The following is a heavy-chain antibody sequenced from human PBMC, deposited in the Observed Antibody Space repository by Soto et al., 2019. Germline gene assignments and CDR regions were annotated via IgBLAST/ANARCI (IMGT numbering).Heavy chain of an antibody. CDR3: ARGRITMVRGPNKPPGGYGMDV. Sequence: GVLRLSCAASGFTFSSYEMNWVRQAPGKGLEWVSYISSSGSTIYYADSVKGRFTISRDNAKNSLYLQMNSLRAEDTAVYYCARGRITMVRGPNKPPGGYGMDVWGQGTTVTVSS. CDR1: GFTFSSYE. D-gene: IGHD3-10*01. CDR2: ISSSGSTI. V-gene: IGHV3-48*03. J-gene: IGHJ6*02.